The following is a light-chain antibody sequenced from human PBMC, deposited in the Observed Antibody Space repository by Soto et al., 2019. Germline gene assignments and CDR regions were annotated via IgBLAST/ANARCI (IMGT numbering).Light chain of an antibody. CDR2: GAS. J-gene: IGKJ4*01. V-gene: IGKV3-15*01. Sequence: EIVMTQSPATLSVSPLQRSTLSFRASQSVSSNLAWYQQKPGQAPRLLIYGASTRATGIPARFSGSGSGTDFTLTISRLEPEDFAVFYCQQYGSPPLTFGGGTKVDIK. CDR3: QQYGSPPLT. CDR1: QSVSSN.